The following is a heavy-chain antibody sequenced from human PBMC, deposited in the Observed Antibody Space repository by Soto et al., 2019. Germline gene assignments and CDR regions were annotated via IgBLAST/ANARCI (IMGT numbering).Heavy chain of an antibody. V-gene: IGHV4-39*01. D-gene: IGHD4-17*01. J-gene: IGHJ5*02. CDR3: ARLDYGDYVNDNWFDP. CDR2: MYYSGST. CDR1: GGSISSSSYY. Sequence: SETLSLPCTVSGGSISSSSYYWGWIRQPPGKGLAWSGSMYYSGSTYYNPSLKSRVTISVDTSKNQFSLKLSSVTAADTAVYYCARLDYGDYVNDNWFDPWGQGTLVTVSS.